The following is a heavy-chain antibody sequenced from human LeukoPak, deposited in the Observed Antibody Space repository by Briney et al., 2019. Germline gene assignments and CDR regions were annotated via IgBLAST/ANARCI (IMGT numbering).Heavy chain of an antibody. V-gene: IGHV1-46*01. CDR2: INPSGGST. Sequence: GASVKVSCKASGYTFTSYYMHWVRQAPGQGLEWMRIINPSGGSTSYAQKFQGRVTMTRDTSTSTVYMELSSLRSEDTAVYYCARESLEVGSWFDPWGQGTLVTVSS. J-gene: IGHJ5*02. CDR3: ARESLEVGSWFDP. D-gene: IGHD1-26*01. CDR1: GYTFTSYY.